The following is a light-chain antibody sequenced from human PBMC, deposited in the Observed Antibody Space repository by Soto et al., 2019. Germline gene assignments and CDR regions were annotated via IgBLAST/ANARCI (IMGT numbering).Light chain of an antibody. V-gene: IGLV2-14*01. CDR2: EVS. CDR1: SSDVGGYNY. Sequence: QSALTQPASVSGSPGHSITISCTGTSSDVGGYNYVSWYQQHPGKAPKLMIYEVSNRPSGVSNRFSGSKSGNTASLTISGLQAEDEADYYCSSYTSSSTPHYVFGTGTKLTVL. CDR3: SSYTSSSTPHYV. J-gene: IGLJ1*01.